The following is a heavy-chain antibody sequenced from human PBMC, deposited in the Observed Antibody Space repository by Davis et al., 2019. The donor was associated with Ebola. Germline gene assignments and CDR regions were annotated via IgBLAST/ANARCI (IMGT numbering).Heavy chain of an antibody. CDR3: ARARGGTEYDAFDI. Sequence: ASVQVSCKASGYALTGYYMQWVRQAPGKGLEWMGWINPNSGGTNYAQKFQGRVTMTRDTSISTAYMELSSLRSDDTAVYYCARARGGTEYDAFDIWGQGTMVTVSS. D-gene: IGHD2-8*02. J-gene: IGHJ3*02. V-gene: IGHV1-2*02. CDR2: INPNSGGT. CDR1: GYALTGYY.